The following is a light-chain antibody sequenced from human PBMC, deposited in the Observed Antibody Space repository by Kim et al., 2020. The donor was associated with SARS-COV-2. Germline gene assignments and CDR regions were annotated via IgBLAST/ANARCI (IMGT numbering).Light chain of an antibody. V-gene: IGKV3-15*01. J-gene: IGKJ1*01. CDR2: GAS. CDR3: QQYNNWPQT. CDR1: HSVSSN. Sequence: PRRQPARAKRTAHSVSSNLAWYQQQPGQAPRLLIYGASTMATGIPARFSGSESGTECTLTISSLQSEGFAVFYCQQYNNWPQTFGQGTKVDIK.